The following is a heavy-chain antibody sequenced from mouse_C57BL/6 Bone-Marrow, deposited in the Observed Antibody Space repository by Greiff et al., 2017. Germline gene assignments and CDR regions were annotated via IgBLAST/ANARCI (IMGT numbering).Heavy chain of an antibody. CDR3: ARGDGGEGFAY. CDR2: ISSGSSTI. V-gene: IGHV5-17*01. J-gene: IGHJ3*01. Sequence: EVKLVESGGGLVKPGGSLKLSCAASGFTFSDYGMHWVRQAPEKGLEWVAYISSGSSTIYYADTVKGRFPIARDNAKNTLFLQMTSLRSEDTAMYYCARGDGGEGFAYWGQGTLVTVSA. CDR1: GFTFSDYG. D-gene: IGHD3-3*01.